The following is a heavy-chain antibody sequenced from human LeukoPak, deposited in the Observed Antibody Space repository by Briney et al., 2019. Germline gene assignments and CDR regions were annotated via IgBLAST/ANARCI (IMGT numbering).Heavy chain of an antibody. Sequence: GGSLRLSCAASGFTFSSYSMNWVRQAPGKGLEWVSAISGSGGSTYYADSVKGRFTISRDNSKNTLYLQMNSLRAEDTAVYYCAKGGIVVVNYWGQGTLVTVSS. CDR3: AKGGIVVVNY. CDR2: ISGSGGST. V-gene: IGHV3-23*01. J-gene: IGHJ4*02. CDR1: GFTFSSYS. D-gene: IGHD2-21*01.